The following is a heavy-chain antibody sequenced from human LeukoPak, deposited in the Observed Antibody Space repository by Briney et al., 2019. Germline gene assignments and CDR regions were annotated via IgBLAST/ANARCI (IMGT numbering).Heavy chain of an antibody. CDR2: ISSTSNYI. J-gene: IGHJ1*01. CDR1: GVPSSIYS. Sequence: GGSLRLSCEASGVPSSIYSMNWVRQAPGKGLGWVSSISSTSNYIYYADSVKGRFTISRDNAKNSLYLQMNSLRAEDTAVYYCARDEGYFQHWGQGTLVTVSS. CDR3: ARDEGYFQH. V-gene: IGHV3-21*01.